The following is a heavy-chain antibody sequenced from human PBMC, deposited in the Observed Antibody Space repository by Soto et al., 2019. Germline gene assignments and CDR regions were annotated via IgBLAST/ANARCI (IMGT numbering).Heavy chain of an antibody. CDR3: ARRIIVGPNTTYDY. Sequence: PSETLSLTYTVSGGFISSSSYYWVWIRQPPGKGLEWIGSIYYSGSTYYNPSLQSRVTISVGTSKSQFSLKLRSVTAADTAVYYCARRIIVGPNTTYDYWGQGTLVTVSS. D-gene: IGHD1-26*01. CDR2: IYYSGST. CDR1: GGFISSSSYY. J-gene: IGHJ4*02. V-gene: IGHV4-39*01.